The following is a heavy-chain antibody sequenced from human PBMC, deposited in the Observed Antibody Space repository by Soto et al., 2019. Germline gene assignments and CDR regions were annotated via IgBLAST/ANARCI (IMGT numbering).Heavy chain of an antibody. J-gene: IGHJ4*02. CDR2: INHSGST. CDR3: AREGVYDSSGIF. Sequence: QVQLQQWGAGLLKPSETLSLTCAVYGGSFSGYYWSWIRQPPGKGLEWIGEINHSGSTNYNPSLKSRVTISVDTSKNQFSLKLSSVTAADTAVYYCAREGVYDSSGIFWGQGTLVTVSS. D-gene: IGHD3-22*01. CDR1: GGSFSGYY. V-gene: IGHV4-34*01.